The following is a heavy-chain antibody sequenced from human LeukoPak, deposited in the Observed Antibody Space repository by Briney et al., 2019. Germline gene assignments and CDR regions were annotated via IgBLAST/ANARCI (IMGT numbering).Heavy chain of an antibody. CDR1: GFTFSDYY. Sequence: PGGSLRLSCAASGFTFSDYYMSWIRQAPGKGLEWVSYISSSSSYTNYADSVKGRFTISRDNAKNSLYLQMNSLRAEDTAVYYCARIGSSSTSCGLYFDYWGQGTLVTVSS. J-gene: IGHJ4*02. D-gene: IGHD2-2*01. CDR3: ARIGSSSTSCGLYFDY. CDR2: ISSSSSYT. V-gene: IGHV3-11*03.